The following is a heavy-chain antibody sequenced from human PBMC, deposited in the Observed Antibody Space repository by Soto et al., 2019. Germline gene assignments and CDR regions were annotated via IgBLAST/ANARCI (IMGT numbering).Heavy chain of an antibody. Sequence: ASVKVSCKASGGTFNSYAISWVRQAPGQGLEWMGGIIPNFGNTNYAQKLQGRVTMTTDTSTSTAYMELRSLRSDDTAVYYCAREIYYYDSRGYYIGPGYGMDVWGQGTTVTVSS. CDR1: GGTFNSYA. CDR2: IIPNFGNT. V-gene: IGHV1-18*01. CDR3: AREIYYYDSRGYYIGPGYGMDV. D-gene: IGHD3-22*01. J-gene: IGHJ6*02.